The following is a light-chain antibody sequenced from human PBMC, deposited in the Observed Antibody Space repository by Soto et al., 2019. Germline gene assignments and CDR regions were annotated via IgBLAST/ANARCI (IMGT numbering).Light chain of an antibody. CDR2: DVN. CDR3: TSYTGSNTLEV. CDR1: SSDIGAYNY. J-gene: IGLJ1*01. V-gene: IGLV2-14*03. Sequence: QSVLTQPASVSGSPGQSITISCTGTSSDIGAYNYVSWYRQHPGKAPKLLIYDVNNRPSGVSHRFSGSKSGNTASLTISGLQSEDEAEYFCTSYTGSNTLEVFGPGTKLTVL.